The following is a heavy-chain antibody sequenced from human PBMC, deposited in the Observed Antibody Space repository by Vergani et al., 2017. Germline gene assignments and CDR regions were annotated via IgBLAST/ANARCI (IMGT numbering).Heavy chain of an antibody. J-gene: IGHJ4*02. CDR3: ARLYGRDSSGSKYFDY. CDR1: GYSFTNYW. Sequence: EVQLVQSGAEVKKPGESLRISCQISGYSFTNYWIGWVRQMPGQALEWMGIIHPADSDTRYSPSFQGQVTISVDKSISTAYLQRSSLRASDSAMYYCARLYGRDSSGSKYFDYWGQGTLVTVSS. CDR2: IHPADSDT. D-gene: IGHD3-22*01. V-gene: IGHV5-51*01.